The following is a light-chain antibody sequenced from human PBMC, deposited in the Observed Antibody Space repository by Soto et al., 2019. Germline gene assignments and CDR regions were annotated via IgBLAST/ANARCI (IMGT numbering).Light chain of an antibody. CDR1: QSVNSN. V-gene: IGKV3-15*01. CDR3: QQSNDWPLS. Sequence: EIVMTQSPATLSVSPGERVTLSCRASQSVNSNLAWYQQNPGQAPRPLIYGASTRATGIPARFSGSGSGTEFTLTISSLQSEDFGVYYCQQSNDWPLSFGGGTKVDIK. CDR2: GAS. J-gene: IGKJ4*01.